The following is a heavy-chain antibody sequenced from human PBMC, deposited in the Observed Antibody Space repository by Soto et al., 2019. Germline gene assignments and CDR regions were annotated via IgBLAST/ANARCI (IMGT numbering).Heavy chain of an antibody. D-gene: IGHD3-22*01. CDR3: ARDQLYYNDISGRPLNAFDV. Sequence: GGSLRLSCAASGFTFSIYGMNWVRQAPGKGLEWVSYIGLGSSTKYYADSVEGRFTISRDNAKNSLYLQMNSLRAEDTAVYYCARDQLYYNDISGRPLNAFDVWGQGTMVSVSS. CDR2: IGLGSSTK. J-gene: IGHJ3*01. V-gene: IGHV3-48*01. CDR1: GFTFSIYG.